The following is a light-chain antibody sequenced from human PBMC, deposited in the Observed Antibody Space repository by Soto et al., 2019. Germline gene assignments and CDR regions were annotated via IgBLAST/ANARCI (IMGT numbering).Light chain of an antibody. Sequence: EIVMTQSPATLSVSPGERATLSCRASQSVSSNLAWYQQKPGQAPRLLIYGASTRATGIPARFSGSGSGTEITLIISSMQSEDFAVYYCQQYNNWPPYTFGQGTQLEF. CDR3: QQYNNWPPYT. V-gene: IGKV3-15*01. J-gene: IGKJ2*01. CDR1: QSVSSN. CDR2: GAS.